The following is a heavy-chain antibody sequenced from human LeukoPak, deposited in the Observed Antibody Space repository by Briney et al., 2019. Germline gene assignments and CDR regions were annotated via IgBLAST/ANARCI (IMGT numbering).Heavy chain of an antibody. CDR3: ARRSSESFDF. V-gene: IGHV4-61*05. CDR2: IYYNGRA. CDR1: GGSISSSYY. J-gene: IGHJ4*02. Sequence: SETLSLTCTVSGGSISSSYYWAWIRQPPGKGLEWIGYIYYNGRATYNPSLKSRVTISVDTSKNQFSLKLSSVTAADTAVYYCARRSSESFDFWGQGTLVTVSS. D-gene: IGHD3-22*01.